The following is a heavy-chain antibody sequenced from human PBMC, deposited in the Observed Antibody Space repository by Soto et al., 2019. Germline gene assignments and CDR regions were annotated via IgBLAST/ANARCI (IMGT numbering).Heavy chain of an antibody. CDR2: IYTSGST. V-gene: IGHV4-4*07. CDR3: ARDKGYRSSWSSGFDP. Sequence: XETLSLTCTVSGGSISSYYWCWIRQPAGKGLEWIGRIYTSGSTNYNPSLKSRVTMSVDTSKNQFSLKLSSVTAADTAVYYCARDKGYRSSWSSGFDPWGQGTLVTVSS. CDR1: GGSISSYY. J-gene: IGHJ5*02. D-gene: IGHD6-13*01.